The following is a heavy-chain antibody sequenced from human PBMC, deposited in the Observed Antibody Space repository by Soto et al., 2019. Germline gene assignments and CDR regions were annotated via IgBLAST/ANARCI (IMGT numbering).Heavy chain of an antibody. D-gene: IGHD6-19*01. Sequence: EVQLVESGGGLVQPGWSLRLSCAASGFTFSTYWMSWVRQAPGKGLEWLANIKQDGSEKYYVDSVKGRFTVSRDNAKNSLYLQMNSLRAEDTAVYYCARRPGYSSGWFADWGQGTLVTVS. CDR3: ARRPGYSSGWFAD. J-gene: IGHJ4*02. CDR2: IKQDGSEK. V-gene: IGHV3-7*01. CDR1: GFTFSTYW.